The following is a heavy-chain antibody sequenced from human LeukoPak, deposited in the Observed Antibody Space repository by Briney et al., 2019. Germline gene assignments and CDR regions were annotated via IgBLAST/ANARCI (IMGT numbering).Heavy chain of an antibody. CDR3: ARGRITMT. Sequence: GGSLRLSCATSGFTFSSSWMTWVRQAPGKGLEWVANIKGDGSEKYYVDSVKGRFTISRDNAKNSLYLQMNSLRAEDTAVYYCARGRITMTWGQGTVVTVSS. V-gene: IGHV3-7*01. D-gene: IGHD3-22*01. J-gene: IGHJ4*02. CDR2: IKGDGSEK. CDR1: GFTFSSSW.